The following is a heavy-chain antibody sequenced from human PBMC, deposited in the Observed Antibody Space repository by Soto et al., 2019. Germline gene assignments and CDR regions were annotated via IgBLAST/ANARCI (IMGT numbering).Heavy chain of an antibody. D-gene: IGHD6-19*01. Sequence: EVQLVESGGGLVKPGGSLRLSCAASGFTFSSYSMNWVRQEPGKGRDWVSSISRSRSYINYADSGKGRFTISRDNAKNALYLQMNSQRAEDTAVYDCASPIAVAGTEYFQHWGQGTLVTVSS. J-gene: IGHJ1*01. CDR1: GFTFSSYS. CDR2: ISRSRSYI. CDR3: ASPIAVAGTEYFQH. V-gene: IGHV3-21*01.